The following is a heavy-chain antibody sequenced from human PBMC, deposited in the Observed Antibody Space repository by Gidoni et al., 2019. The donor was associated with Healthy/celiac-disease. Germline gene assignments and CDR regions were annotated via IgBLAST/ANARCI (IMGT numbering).Heavy chain of an antibody. CDR2: INTNTGNP. CDR1: GYTFTSYA. V-gene: IGHV7-4-1*02. CDR3: ARGYCSGGSCYSRYRYYWFDP. Sequence: QVQLVQSGSELKKPGASVKVSCKASGYTFTSYAINWVRQAPGQGLEWMGWINTNTGNPTYAQGFTGRFVFSLDTSVSTAYLQISSLKAEDTDVYYCARGYCSGGSCYSRYRYYWFDPWGQGTLVTVSS. J-gene: IGHJ5*02. D-gene: IGHD2-15*01.